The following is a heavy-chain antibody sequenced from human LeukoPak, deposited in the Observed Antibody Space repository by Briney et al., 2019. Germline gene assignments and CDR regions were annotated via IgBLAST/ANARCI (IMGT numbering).Heavy chain of an antibody. J-gene: IGHJ4*02. V-gene: IGHV1-24*01. CDR1: GYTLTELS. CDR3: TTGLDTTMVTAFDY. D-gene: IGHD5-18*01. Sequence: GASVTVSFKVSGYTLTELSMHWVRQTPGKGLEWMGGLDPEDGETIYPQKFQGRVTMTEDTSTDTAYMELSSLRSEDTAVYYCTTGLDTTMVTAFDYWGQGTLVTVSS. CDR2: LDPEDGET.